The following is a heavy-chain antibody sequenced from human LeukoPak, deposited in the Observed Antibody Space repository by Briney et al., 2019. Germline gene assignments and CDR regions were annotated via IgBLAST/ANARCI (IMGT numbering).Heavy chain of an antibody. CDR2: INHSGST. V-gene: IGHV4-34*01. CDR1: GGSISSYY. Sequence: PSETLSLTCTVSGGSISSYYWRWIRQPPGKGVEGCGEINHSGSTNYNPSLKSRVTISVDTSKNQFSLKLSSVTAADTAVYYCARLRYYGSGSYSSYYYYYMDVWGKGTTVTISS. CDR3: ARLRYYGSGSYSSYYYYYMDV. J-gene: IGHJ6*03. D-gene: IGHD3-10*01.